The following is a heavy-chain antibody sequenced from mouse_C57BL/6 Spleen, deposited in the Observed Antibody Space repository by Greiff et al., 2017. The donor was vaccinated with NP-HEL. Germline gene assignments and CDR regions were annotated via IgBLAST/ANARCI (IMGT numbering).Heavy chain of an antibody. V-gene: IGHV1-80*01. CDR3: ARWDTTVVANFDY. Sequence: VKLQESGAELVKPGASVKISCKASGYAFSSYWMNWVKQRPGKGLEWIGQIYPGDGDTNYNGKFKGKATLTADKSSSTAYMQLSSLTSEDSAVYFCARWDTTVVANFDYWGQGTTLTVSS. D-gene: IGHD1-1*01. J-gene: IGHJ2*01. CDR1: GYAFSSYW. CDR2: IYPGDGDT.